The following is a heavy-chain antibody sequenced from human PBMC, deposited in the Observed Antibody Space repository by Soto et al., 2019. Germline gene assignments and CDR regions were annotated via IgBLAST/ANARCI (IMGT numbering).Heavy chain of an antibody. D-gene: IGHD3-16*01. J-gene: IGHJ4*02. V-gene: IGHV4-31*03. CDR2: IHYTGTS. CDR1: GGSISSGGYY. CDR3: ARDSNDHWGFFDY. Sequence: PSETLSLTCSVSGGSISSGGYYWSWIRHHPGKGLEWIGYIHYTGTSYYNPSLKSRVTLSVDTSKNQFSLWLTSVTDADTALYYCARDSNDHWGFFDYWGQGILVT.